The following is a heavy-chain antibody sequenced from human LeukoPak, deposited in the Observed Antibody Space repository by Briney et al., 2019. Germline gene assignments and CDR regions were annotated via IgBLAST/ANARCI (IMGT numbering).Heavy chain of an antibody. V-gene: IGHV4-59*01. CDR3: ARDRLGLPVDY. CDR2: IYYSGST. Sequence: SSETLSLTCTVSGGSISTYYWTWIRQPPGKGLEWIGYIYYSGSTNYNPSLKSRVTMSVDTSKNQFSLKLNSVTAADTAVYYCARDRLGLPVDYWGRGTLVNVSS. J-gene: IGHJ4*02. CDR1: GGSISTYY. D-gene: IGHD3-16*01.